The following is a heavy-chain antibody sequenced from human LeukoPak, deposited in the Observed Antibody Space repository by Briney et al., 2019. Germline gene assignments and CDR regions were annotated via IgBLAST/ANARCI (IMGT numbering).Heavy chain of an antibody. D-gene: IGHD4-17*01. J-gene: IGHJ1*01. CDR2: ISSSGGGT. Sequence: GGSLRLSCAASGFTFSNYAMSWVLQAPGKELEWVSAISSSGGGTYYADSVKGRFTISRDNSKDTLSLQMNSLRAEDTAVYYCARGIYGDYDHWGQGTLVTVST. CDR3: ARGIYGDYDH. CDR1: GFTFSNYA. V-gene: IGHV3-23*01.